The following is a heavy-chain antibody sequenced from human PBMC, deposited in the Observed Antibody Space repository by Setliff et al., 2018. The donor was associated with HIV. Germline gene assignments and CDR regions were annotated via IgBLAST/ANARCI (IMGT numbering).Heavy chain of an antibody. V-gene: IGHV4-61*10. D-gene: IGHD3-10*01. CDR1: GGSISSDTYH. CDR3: ARDGPLEGSYRYYYYYMDV. CDR2: TYSSGST. J-gene: IGHJ6*03. Sequence: SETLSLTCTVSGGSISSDTYHYSWIRQPAGKGLEWIGQTYSSGSTKCNPSLKSRVTISVDTSKNQFSLKLSSVTAADTAVYYCARDGPLEGSYRYYYYYMDVWGKGTTVTVSS.